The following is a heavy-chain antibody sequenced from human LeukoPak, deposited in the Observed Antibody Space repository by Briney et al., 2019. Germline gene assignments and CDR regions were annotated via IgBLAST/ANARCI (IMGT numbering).Heavy chain of an antibody. CDR2: ISYDGSNK. V-gene: IGHV3-30-3*01. CDR3: AKGSGGSCYSGVDY. Sequence: PGRSLRLSCAASGFTFSSYAMHWVRQAPGKGLEWVAVISYDGSNKYYADSVKGRFTISRDNSNNTLYLQMNSLRAEDTAVYYCAKGSGGSCYSGVDYWGQGTLVTVSS. D-gene: IGHD2-15*01. J-gene: IGHJ4*02. CDR1: GFTFSSYA.